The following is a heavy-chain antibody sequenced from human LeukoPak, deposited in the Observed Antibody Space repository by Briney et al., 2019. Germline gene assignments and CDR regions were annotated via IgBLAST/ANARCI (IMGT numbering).Heavy chain of an antibody. D-gene: IGHD2-2*01. CDR1: GGSFSGYY. CDR3: ARLSGAVVVPAAGDAFDI. J-gene: IGHJ3*02. Sequence: SETLSLTCAVYGGSFSGYYWSWIRQPPGKGLEWIGEINHSGSTSYNPSLKSRVTISVDTSKNQFSLKLSSVTAADTAVYYCARLSGAVVVPAAGDAFDIWGQGTMVTVSS. CDR2: INHSGST. V-gene: IGHV4-34*01.